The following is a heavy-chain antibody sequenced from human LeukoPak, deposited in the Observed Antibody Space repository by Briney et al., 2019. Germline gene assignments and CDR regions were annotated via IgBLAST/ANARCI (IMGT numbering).Heavy chain of an antibody. Sequence: GGSLRLSCAASGFTFDDYAMHWVRLAPGKGLEWVSGISWNSGSIGYADSVKGRFTISRDNAKNSLYLQMNSLRAEDMALYYCAKGGYYYDSSGHAFDIWGQGTMVTASS. CDR3: AKGGYYYDSSGHAFDI. V-gene: IGHV3-9*03. CDR1: GFTFDDYA. CDR2: ISWNSGSI. J-gene: IGHJ3*02. D-gene: IGHD3-22*01.